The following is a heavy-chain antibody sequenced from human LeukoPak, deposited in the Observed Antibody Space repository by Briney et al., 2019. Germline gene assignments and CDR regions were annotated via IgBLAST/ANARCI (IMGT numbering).Heavy chain of an antibody. CDR2: VYYSGGTNWSI. V-gene: IGHV4-59*08. CDR1: GVSISSFS. J-gene: IGHJ4*02. D-gene: IGHD3-10*01. CDR3: GRGLRVGRDVDY. Sequence: SGTLSLSCTVSGVSISSFSWGWVRQPPGKGLEWIGDVYYSGGTNWSINYNPPLTSRVTISVDTSKNQISLNRSALTAADTGVYSCGRGLRVGRDVDYWGQGTLVTVSS.